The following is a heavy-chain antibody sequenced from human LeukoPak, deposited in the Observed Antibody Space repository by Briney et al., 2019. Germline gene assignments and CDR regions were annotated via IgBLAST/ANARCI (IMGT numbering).Heavy chain of an antibody. J-gene: IGHJ4*02. D-gene: IGHD3-22*01. Sequence: GGSLRLSCEASGFTVGNNYMSWVRQAPGKGLEWVSIIYADGSTYYADSVKGRFTISRDNSKNTLYLQMNSLRAEDTAVYYCAKDMSEYYYDSSGYSGDYWGQGTLVTVSS. V-gene: IGHV3-53*01. CDR2: IYADGST. CDR3: AKDMSEYYYDSSGYSGDY. CDR1: GFTVGNNY.